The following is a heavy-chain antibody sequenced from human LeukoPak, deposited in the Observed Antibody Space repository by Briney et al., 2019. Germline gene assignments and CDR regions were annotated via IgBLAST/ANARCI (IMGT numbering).Heavy chain of an antibody. V-gene: IGHV3-30*02. J-gene: IGHJ6*03. CDR3: AKDQVPMDV. Sequence: GGSLRLSCAASGFTFSTYGMHWVRQAPGKGLEWVAYVHYDGSILYYTDSVKGRFTVSRDNSKHTAYLQMSSLTSDDTGVYYCAKDQVPMDVWGKGTTVTVSS. CDR2: VHYDGSIL. CDR1: GFTFSTYG.